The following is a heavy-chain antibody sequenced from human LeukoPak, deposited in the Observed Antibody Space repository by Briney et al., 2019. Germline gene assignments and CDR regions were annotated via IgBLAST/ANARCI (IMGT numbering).Heavy chain of an antibody. CDR3: ARDSTGTVFDL. J-gene: IGHJ4*02. V-gene: IGHV3-7*04. CDR1: GLPFIIYW. Sequence: GGSLSLPCVPSGLPFIIYWVTWARQAPGKGLAWVAQLRQDGTESYSVDSVSSRFTISRDNAKNLVYLQMNGLSPEDTAVYYCARDSTGTVFDLWGQGTLVTVSS. D-gene: IGHD1-1*01. CDR2: LRQDGTES.